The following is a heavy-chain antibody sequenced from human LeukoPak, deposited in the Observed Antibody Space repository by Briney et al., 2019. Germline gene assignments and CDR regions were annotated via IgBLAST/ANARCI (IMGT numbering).Heavy chain of an antibody. J-gene: IGHJ2*01. CDR2: IYYSGST. V-gene: IGHV4-59*01. D-gene: IGHD6-6*01. CDR3: ARDFGLRAAHWYFDL. Sequence: PSETLSPTCTVSGGSISSYYWSWIRQPPGKGLEWIGYIYYSGSTNYKPSLKSRVTISVDTSKNQFSLKLSSVTVADTAVYYCARDFGLRAAHWYFDLWGRGTLVTVSS. CDR1: GGSISSYY.